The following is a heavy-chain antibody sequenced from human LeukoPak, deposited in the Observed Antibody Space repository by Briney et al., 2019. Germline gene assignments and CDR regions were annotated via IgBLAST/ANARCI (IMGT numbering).Heavy chain of an antibody. D-gene: IGHD5-24*01. V-gene: IGHV1-2*06. J-gene: IGHJ5*02. CDR3: ARAGRDGYNHNWFDP. CDR2: INPNSGGT. CDR1: GYTFTGYY. Sequence: GASVKVSCKASGYTFTGYYMHWVRQAPGLGLEWMGRINPNSGGTNYAQKFQGRVTMTRYTSISTAYMELSRLRSDDTAVYYCARAGRDGYNHNWFDPWGQGTLVTVSS.